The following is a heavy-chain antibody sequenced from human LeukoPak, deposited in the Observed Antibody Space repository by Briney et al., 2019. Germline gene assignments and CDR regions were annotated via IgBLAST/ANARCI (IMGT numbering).Heavy chain of an antibody. J-gene: IGHJ4*02. CDR1: GGSFSGYY. CDR2: INHSGST. CDR3: ARGDSGYDRNFDY. D-gene: IGHD5-12*01. Sequence: PSETLSLTCAVYGGSFSGYYWSWIRQPPGKGLEWIGEINHSGSTNYNPSLKSRVTISVDTSKNQFSLKLSSVTAADTAVYYCARGDSGYDRNFDYWGQGTLVTVSS. V-gene: IGHV4-34*01.